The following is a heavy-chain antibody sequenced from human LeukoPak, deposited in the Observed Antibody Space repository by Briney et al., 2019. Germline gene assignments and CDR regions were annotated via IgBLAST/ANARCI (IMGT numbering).Heavy chain of an antibody. V-gene: IGHV1-18*01. J-gene: IGHJ6*02. CDR1: GYSFTSYG. CDR2: ISAYNGNT. Sequence: GESLKISCKGSGYSFTSYGISWVRQAPGQGLEWMGWISAYNGNTNYAQKLQGRVTMTTDTSTSTAYMELRSLRSDDTAVYYCAREMGPYGSGSYYTPRDGMDVWGQGTTVTVSS. CDR3: AREMGPYGSGSYYTPRDGMDV. D-gene: IGHD3-10*01.